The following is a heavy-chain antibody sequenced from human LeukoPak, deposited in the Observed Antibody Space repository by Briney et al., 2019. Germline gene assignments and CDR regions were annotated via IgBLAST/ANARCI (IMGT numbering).Heavy chain of an antibody. D-gene: IGHD3-9*01. Sequence: PGGSLRLSCAASGFTFSSYEMNWVRQAPGKGLEWVSYISSSGSTIYYADSVKGRFTISRDNSKNTLYLQMNSLRAEDTAVYYCARESIPPGGRYFDWLSFDYWGQGTLVTVSS. CDR1: GFTFSSYE. CDR2: ISSSGSTI. V-gene: IGHV3-48*03. CDR3: ARESIPPGGRYFDWLSFDY. J-gene: IGHJ4*02.